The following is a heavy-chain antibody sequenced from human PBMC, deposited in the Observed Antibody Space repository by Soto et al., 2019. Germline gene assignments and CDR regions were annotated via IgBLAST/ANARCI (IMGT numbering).Heavy chain of an antibody. Sequence: QVQLVESGGGVVQPGTSLRLSCEASGFAFNKFGMHWVRQAPGKGLEWVAFISYDGSYQYYADSVQGRLTITRDNSMNTLNMQLNRLRREDTAVYYCAKGGEVGGVIGDHWGQGTLVTFSS. J-gene: IGHJ4*02. CDR2: ISYDGSYQ. CDR3: AKGGEVGGVIGDH. D-gene: IGHD1-26*01. CDR1: GFAFNKFG. V-gene: IGHV3-30*18.